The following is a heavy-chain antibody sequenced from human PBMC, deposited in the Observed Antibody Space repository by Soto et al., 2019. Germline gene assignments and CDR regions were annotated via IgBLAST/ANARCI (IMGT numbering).Heavy chain of an antibody. CDR2: IIVSCGNT. Sequence: VKVSCKASGGTFSSYAISWVRQAPGQGLEWMGWIIVSCGNTNYAQKFQERVTITRDMSTSTAYMELSSLRSEDTAVYYCAAGRRSPVFGVVRESYYYMDVWGKGTTVTVSS. CDR3: AAGRRSPVFGVVRESYYYMDV. CDR1: GGTFSSYA. V-gene: IGHV1-58*02. D-gene: IGHD3-3*01. J-gene: IGHJ6*03.